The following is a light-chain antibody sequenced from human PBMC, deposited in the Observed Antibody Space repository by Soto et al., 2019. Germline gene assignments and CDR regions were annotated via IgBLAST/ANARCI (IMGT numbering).Light chain of an antibody. CDR2: AAS. V-gene: IGKV1-39*01. J-gene: IGKJ2*01. CDR3: QQSYSTPYT. CDR1: QSISSY. Sequence: DIQMTQSPSSLSASVGDRVTITCRASQSISSYLIWYQQKPGKAPKPLIYAASSLQSGVPSRFSGSGSGTDFTLTISSLQPEDFATYYCQQSYSTPYTFGQGTKLEIK.